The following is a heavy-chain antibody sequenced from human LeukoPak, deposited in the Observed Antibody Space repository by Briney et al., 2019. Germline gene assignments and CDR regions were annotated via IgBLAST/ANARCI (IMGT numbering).Heavy chain of an antibody. V-gene: IGHV5-51*01. Sequence: GESLKISCKGSGYSFTSYWIGWVRQMPGKGLERMGIIYPGDSDTRYSPSFQGQVTISADKSISTAYLQWSSLKASDAAMYYCARSVYDFWSGYRTAHFDYWGQGTLVTVSS. CDR3: ARSVYDFWSGYRTAHFDY. D-gene: IGHD3-3*01. CDR2: IYPGDSDT. CDR1: GYSFTSYW. J-gene: IGHJ4*02.